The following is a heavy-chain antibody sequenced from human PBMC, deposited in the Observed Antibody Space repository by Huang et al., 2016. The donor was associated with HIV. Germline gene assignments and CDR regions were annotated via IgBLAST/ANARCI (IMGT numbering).Heavy chain of an antibody. CDR3: TKGYSGVSVYAFDI. V-gene: IGHV3-72*01. Sequence: EEQLVESGGGFVQPGGSLRLSCAGAGFTLSDHYIDWVRQAPGKGLEWVGRSGNRADSYTTEYAASVKGRFAISRDDSKNSLYLHMNSLKTEDTAVYHCTKGYSGVSVYAFDIWGQGTMVTVSS. J-gene: IGHJ3*02. CDR2: SGNRADSYTT. CDR1: GFTLSDHY. D-gene: IGHD2-15*01.